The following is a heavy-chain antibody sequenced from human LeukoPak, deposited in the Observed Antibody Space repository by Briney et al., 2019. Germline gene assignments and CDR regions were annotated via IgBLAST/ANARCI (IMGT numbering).Heavy chain of an antibody. D-gene: IGHD4-17*01. Sequence: SETLSLTCTVSGGSISSSSYYWGWIRQPPGKGLEWIGYIYYSGSTNYNPSLKSRVTISVDTSKNQFSLKLRSVTAADTAVYYCARDDDYGDVYWGQGTLVTVSS. V-gene: IGHV4-61*01. CDR3: ARDDDYGDVY. CDR1: GGSISSSSYY. J-gene: IGHJ4*02. CDR2: IYYSGST.